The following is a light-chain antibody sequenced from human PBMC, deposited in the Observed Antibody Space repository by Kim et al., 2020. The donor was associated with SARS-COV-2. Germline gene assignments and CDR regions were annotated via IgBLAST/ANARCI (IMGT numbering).Light chain of an antibody. Sequence: EILLTQSPDTLSLSPGERATLSCRASQSVSSSYLAWYQQKPGQAPRLLIFAASRRISGIPDRFSGSGSGTDFTLTISRLEPEDFAVYYCQQYGSSPYTFGQGTKLEI. CDR3: QQYGSSPYT. V-gene: IGKV3-20*01. J-gene: IGKJ2*01. CDR2: AAS. CDR1: QSVSSSY.